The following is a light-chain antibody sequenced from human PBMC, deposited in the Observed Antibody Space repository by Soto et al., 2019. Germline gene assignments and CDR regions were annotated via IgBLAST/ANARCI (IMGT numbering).Light chain of an antibody. Sequence: EIVLTQSPATLSSFPGDRVTLSCRASQAVNTRLAWYQHKPGQAPRLLIYLASNRAAGVPARFSGSGSGTDFTLTISNVEPEDFAVCYCHQRQSWPRIFGQGTKVDIK. CDR2: LAS. CDR1: QAVNTR. V-gene: IGKV3-11*01. CDR3: HQRQSWPRI. J-gene: IGKJ1*01.